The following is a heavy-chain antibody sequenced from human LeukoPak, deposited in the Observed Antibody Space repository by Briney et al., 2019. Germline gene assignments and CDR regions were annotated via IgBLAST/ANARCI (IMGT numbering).Heavy chain of an antibody. CDR3: ARDLDGDYPLFDY. V-gene: IGHV1-69*13. D-gene: IGHD4-17*01. Sequence: GASVKVSCKASGGTFISYAISWVRQAPGQGLEWMGGIIPIFGTANYAQKFQGRVTITADESTSTAYMELRSLRSDDTAVYYCARDLDGDYPLFDYWGQGTLVTVSS. CDR1: GGTFISYA. J-gene: IGHJ4*02. CDR2: IIPIFGTA.